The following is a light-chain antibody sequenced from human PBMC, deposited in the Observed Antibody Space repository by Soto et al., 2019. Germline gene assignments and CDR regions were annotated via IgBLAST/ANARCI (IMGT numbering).Light chain of an antibody. V-gene: IGKV3-15*01. CDR3: QQYHIWPLWT. Sequence: EIVLTQSPATLSLSPGERATLSCRASQSVSSNLAWYQQRPGQAPRLLMYGASTRADGIPARFTGSGSGTEFTLTISSLQSEDFAVYYCQQYHIWPLWTSGQGTKVDIK. J-gene: IGKJ1*01. CDR1: QSVSSN. CDR2: GAS.